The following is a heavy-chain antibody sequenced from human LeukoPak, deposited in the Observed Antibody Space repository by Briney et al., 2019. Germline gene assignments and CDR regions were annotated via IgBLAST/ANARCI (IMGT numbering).Heavy chain of an antibody. CDR3: ARDRSSGGSCYSH. Sequence: GSLRLSCAASGFTFSSYSMNWVRQAPGKGLEWVSSISSSSSYIYYADSVKGRFTISRDNAKNSLYLQMNSLRAEDTAVYYCARDRSSGGSCYSHWGQGTLVTVSS. J-gene: IGHJ4*02. D-gene: IGHD2-15*01. V-gene: IGHV3-21*01. CDR1: GFTFSSYS. CDR2: ISSSSSYI.